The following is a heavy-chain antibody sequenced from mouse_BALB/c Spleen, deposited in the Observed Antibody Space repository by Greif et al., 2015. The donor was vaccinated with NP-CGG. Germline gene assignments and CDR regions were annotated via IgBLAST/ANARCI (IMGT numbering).Heavy chain of an antibody. CDR1: GFAFSSYD. J-gene: IGHJ3*01. V-gene: IGHV5-12-1*01. CDR2: ISSSGGST. D-gene: IGHD2-14*01. CDR3: ARHYRYDGAWFAY. Sequence: EVKLVESGGGLVKPGGSLKLSCAASGFAFSSYDMSWVRQTPEKRLEWVAYISSSGGSTYYPDTVKGRFTISRDNAKNTLYLQMSSLKSEDTAMYYCARHYRYDGAWFAYWGQGTLVTVSA.